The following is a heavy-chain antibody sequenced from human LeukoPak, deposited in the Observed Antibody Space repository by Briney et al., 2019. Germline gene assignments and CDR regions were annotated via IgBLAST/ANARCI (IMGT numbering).Heavy chain of an antibody. CDR2: ISYDGSNR. J-gene: IGHJ4*02. D-gene: IGHD5-12*01. CDR3: AKETRGSYSDY. V-gene: IGHV3-30*02. Sequence: GGSLRLSCAASGFTFSSSGMHWVRQAPGKGLEWVAFISYDGSNRYYADSVKARFTISRDNSKNTLYVQMNSLRAEDTAVYYCAKETRGSYSDYWGQGTLVTVSS. CDR1: GFTFSSSG.